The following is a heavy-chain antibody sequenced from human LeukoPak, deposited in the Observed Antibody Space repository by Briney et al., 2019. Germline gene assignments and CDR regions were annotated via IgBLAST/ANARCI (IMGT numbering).Heavy chain of an antibody. Sequence: ASVKVSCKASGYTFTAYYMHWVRQAPGQGLEWLGWINPNTDVTRYAQKFQGRVTMTTDTSITTAYMELSSLRSDDSAVYYCAREDSSGWVYFDYWGQGTLVTVSS. CDR1: GYTFTAYY. D-gene: IGHD6-19*01. V-gene: IGHV1-2*02. CDR3: AREDSSGWVYFDY. CDR2: INPNTDVT. J-gene: IGHJ4*02.